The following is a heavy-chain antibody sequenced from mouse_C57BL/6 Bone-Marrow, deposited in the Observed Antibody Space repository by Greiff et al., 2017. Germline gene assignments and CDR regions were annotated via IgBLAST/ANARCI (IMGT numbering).Heavy chain of an antibody. V-gene: IGHV5-17*01. J-gene: IGHJ4*01. CDR2: ISSGSSTI. D-gene: IGHD1-1*01. CDR3: ANYGSSYYYAMDY. CDR1: GFTFSDYG. Sequence: DVQLVESGGGLVKPGGSLKLSCAASGFTFSDYGMHWVRQAPEKGLEWVAYISSGSSTIYYADTVKGRFTISRDNAKNTLFLQMTSLRSEDTAMYYCANYGSSYYYAMDYWGQGTSVTVSS.